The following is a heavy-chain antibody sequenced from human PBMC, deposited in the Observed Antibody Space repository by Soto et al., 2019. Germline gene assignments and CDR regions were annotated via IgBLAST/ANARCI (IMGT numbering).Heavy chain of an antibody. V-gene: IGHV4-30-4*01. CDR2: VYYSGST. CDR1: GGSISNGDYY. D-gene: IGHD6-13*01. Sequence: SXETLSLTCPVAGGSISNGDYYWSWIRQPPGKGLEWIGYVYYSGSTYYNPSLKSRVTISVDTSKNQFSLKLSSVTAADTAVYYCARDFLLEAAAGYYYYYGMDVSGQGTTVTVSS. J-gene: IGHJ6*02. CDR3: ARDFLLEAAAGYYYYYGMDV.